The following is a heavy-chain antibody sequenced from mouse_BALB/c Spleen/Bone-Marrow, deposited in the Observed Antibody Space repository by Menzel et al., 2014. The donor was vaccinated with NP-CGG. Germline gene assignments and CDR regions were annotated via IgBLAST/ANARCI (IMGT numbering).Heavy chain of an antibody. CDR1: GFNIKHYY. Sequence: VQLQQSGAELVRSGASVKLSCSASGFNIKHYYIHWVKQRPEQGLEWIGWIDPENGDTEYAPKFQGKATMTADTSSNTAYLQLSSLTSEDTAVYYCKAYTLMTADYWGQGTTLTVSS. CDR3: KAYTLMTADY. CDR2: IDPENGDT. V-gene: IGHV14-4*02. J-gene: IGHJ2*01. D-gene: IGHD1-2*01.